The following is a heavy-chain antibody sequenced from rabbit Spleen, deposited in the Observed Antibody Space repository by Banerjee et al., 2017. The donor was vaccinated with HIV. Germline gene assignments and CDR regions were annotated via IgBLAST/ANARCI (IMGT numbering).Heavy chain of an antibody. Sequence: QEQLVESGGGLVQPEGSLTLTCTASGFSFSSGYYMCWVRQAPGKGLELIACIYTASSGSAYYASWVNGRFTITRSTSLNTVTLQMTSLTAADTATYFCARDSTTSSDYRFSLWGPGTLVTVS. CDR2: IYTASSGSA. J-gene: IGHJ4*01. CDR1: GFSFSSGYY. V-gene: IGHV1S43*01. D-gene: IGHD1-1*01. CDR3: ARDSTTSSDYRFSL.